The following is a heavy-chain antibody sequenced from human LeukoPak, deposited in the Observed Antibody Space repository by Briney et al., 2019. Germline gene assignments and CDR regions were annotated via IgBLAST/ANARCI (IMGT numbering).Heavy chain of an antibody. CDR1: GGSISTYF. D-gene: IGHD1-1*01. V-gene: IGHV4-4*07. CDR2: LYTSGST. J-gene: IGHJ6*02. Sequence: PSETLSLTCTVSGGSISTYFWSWIRQPAGKGLEWIGRLYTSGSTNYNPSLKSRVTISVDTSKNQFSLKLSSVTAADTAVYYCARDRRETGYYGMDVWGQGTTVTVFS. CDR3: ARDRRETGYYGMDV.